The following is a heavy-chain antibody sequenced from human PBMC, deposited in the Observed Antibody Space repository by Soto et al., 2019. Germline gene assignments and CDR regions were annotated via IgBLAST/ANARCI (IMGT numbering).Heavy chain of an antibody. CDR3: ARGPRVPAAIDYYYYGMDV. CDR1: GGSFSVYY. V-gene: IGHV4-34*01. D-gene: IGHD2-2*01. CDR2: INHSGST. J-gene: IGHJ6*02. Sequence: SEILSLTCAVYGGSFSVYYWSWIRHPPGKGLEWIGEINHSGSTNYDPSLKSRVTISVDTSKNQFSLKLSSVTAADTAVYYCARGPRVPAAIDYYYYGMDVWGQGTTVTVSS.